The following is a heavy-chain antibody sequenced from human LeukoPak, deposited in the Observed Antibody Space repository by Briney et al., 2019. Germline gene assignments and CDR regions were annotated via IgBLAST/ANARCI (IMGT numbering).Heavy chain of an antibody. D-gene: IGHD3-10*01. CDR3: ARDFYGSGSHRYFDL. CDR1: GFTVSSYY. CDR2: IYSGGTT. V-gene: IGHV3-53*01. J-gene: IGHJ2*01. Sequence: PWGSLTLSCAASGFTVSSYYMSWVGQAPGKGLEWVSVIYSGGTTHYADSVRGRFTISRDNSKNTLYLQMNSLRAEDTAVYYCARDFYGSGSHRYFDLWGRGTLVTDPS.